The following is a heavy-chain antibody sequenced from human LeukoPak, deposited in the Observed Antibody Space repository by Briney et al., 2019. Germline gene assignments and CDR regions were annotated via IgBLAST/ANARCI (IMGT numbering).Heavy chain of an antibody. CDR2: IYTSGST. V-gene: IGHV4-4*07. D-gene: IGHD3-22*01. CDR3: ARADYYDSSIVVGGDF. J-gene: IGHJ4*02. CDR1: GGSISSYY. Sequence: SETLSLTCTVSGGSISSYYWSWIRQPPGKGLEWIGRIYTSGSTNYNPSLKSRVTMSVDTSKNQFSLKLSSVTAADTAVYYCARADYYDSSIVVGGDFWGQGTLVTVSS.